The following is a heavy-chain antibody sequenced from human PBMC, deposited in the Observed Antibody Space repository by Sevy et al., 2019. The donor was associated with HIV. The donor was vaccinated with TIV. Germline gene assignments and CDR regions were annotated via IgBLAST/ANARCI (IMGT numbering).Heavy chain of an antibody. CDR2: ISYDGSNK. V-gene: IGHV3-30-3*01. CDR1: GFTFSSYA. CDR3: ARSPDDYVWGSYLY. Sequence: GGSLRLSCAASGFTFSSYAMHWVRQAPGKGLEWVAGISYDGSNKYYADSVKGRFTISRDNSKNTLYLQMNSLRAEDTAVYYCARSPDDYVWGSYLYWGQGTLVTVSS. D-gene: IGHD3-16*01. J-gene: IGHJ4*02.